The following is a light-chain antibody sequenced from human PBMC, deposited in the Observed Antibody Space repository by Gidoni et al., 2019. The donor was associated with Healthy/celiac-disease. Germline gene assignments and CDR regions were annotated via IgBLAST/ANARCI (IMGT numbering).Light chain of an antibody. CDR1: QSISSY. Sequence: DIQMTQSPSSLSASVGDRVTITCRASQSISSYLNWYQQKQVPSRFSGSGSGTDFTLTISSLQPEDFATYYCQQSYSTPWTFGQGTKVEIK. J-gene: IGKJ1*01. V-gene: IGKV1-39*01. CDR3: QQSYSTPWT.